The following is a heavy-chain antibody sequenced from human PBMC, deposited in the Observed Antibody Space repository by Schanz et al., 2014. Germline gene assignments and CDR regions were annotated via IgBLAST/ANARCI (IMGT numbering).Heavy chain of an antibody. CDR2: INTGVNT. CDR1: GFTFGDYA. J-gene: IGHJ4*02. Sequence: EVQLVESGGGLIQPGGSLRLSCAASGFTFGDYAMTWVRQAPGKGLEWVSAINTGVNTYYADSGRGRFTMSRDNSKNTWYLQMNGLRAGDAAVYYCARGLIGAAGGAFDYWGQGTLVAVSA. CDR3: ARGLIGAAGGAFDY. D-gene: IGHD6-13*01. V-gene: IGHV3-23*04.